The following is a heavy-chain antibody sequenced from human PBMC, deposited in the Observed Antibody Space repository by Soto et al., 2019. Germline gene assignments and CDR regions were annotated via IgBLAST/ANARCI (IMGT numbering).Heavy chain of an antibody. CDR1: VFPFGANA. D-gene: IGHD1-26*01. CDR3: ATEMGATQGPFDN. V-gene: IGHV3-23*01. Sequence: GGSLRLSCVVSVFPFGANAMSWVRQAPGKGLEWVSGLSNTGRRTSYADSVKGRFNISRDNSENTVYLQMNSLRVEDTAVYYCATEMGATQGPFDNWGQGTLVTV. J-gene: IGHJ4*02. CDR2: LSNTGRRT.